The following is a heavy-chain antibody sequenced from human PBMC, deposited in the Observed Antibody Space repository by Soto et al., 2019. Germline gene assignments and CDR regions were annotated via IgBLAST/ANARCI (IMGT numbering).Heavy chain of an antibody. CDR2: IYSGGST. Sequence: GCLLPSCAASGFTVSSNYMSWVRQAPGKGLEWVSVIYSGGSTYYADSVKGRFTISRDNSKNTLYLQMNSLRAEDTAMYYCAVLDYYGSRSGLDIWGQGTMVTVSS. CDR1: GFTVSSNY. J-gene: IGHJ3*02. CDR3: AVLDYYGSRSGLDI. V-gene: IGHV3-53*01. D-gene: IGHD3-10*01.